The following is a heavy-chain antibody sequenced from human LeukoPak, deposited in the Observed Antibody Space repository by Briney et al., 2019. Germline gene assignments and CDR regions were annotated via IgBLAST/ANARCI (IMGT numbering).Heavy chain of an antibody. D-gene: IGHD2-21*01. CDR2: IIPIFGTA. Sequence: GASVKVSCKASGGTFSSYAISWVRQAPGQGLEWMGGIIPIFGTANYAQKFQGRVTITTDESTSTAYMELSSLRSEDTAVYYCARGKNCGGDCSPDLMGYYYMDVWGKGTTVTVSS. CDR1: GGTFSSYA. J-gene: IGHJ6*03. V-gene: IGHV1-69*05. CDR3: ARGKNCGGDCSPDLMGYYYMDV.